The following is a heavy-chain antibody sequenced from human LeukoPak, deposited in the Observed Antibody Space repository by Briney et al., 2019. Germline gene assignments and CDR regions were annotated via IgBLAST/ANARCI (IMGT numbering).Heavy chain of an antibody. CDR3: AKGLPFDGSTYFDD. D-gene: IGHD3-22*01. CDR2: IRFDGSST. CDR1: EFTFSHYG. J-gene: IGHJ4*02. V-gene: IGHV3-30*02. Sequence: PGGSPRLSCTASEFTFSHYGMHWVRQAPGKGLEWVTFIRFDGSSTYYGDSVKGRFTISRDNAKRTLYLQMNSLRPEDTAVYYCAKGLPFDGSTYFDDWGQGSPVTVSS.